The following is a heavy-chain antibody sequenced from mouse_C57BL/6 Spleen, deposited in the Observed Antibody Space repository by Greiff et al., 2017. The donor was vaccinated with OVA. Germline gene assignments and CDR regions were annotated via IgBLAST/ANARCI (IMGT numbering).Heavy chain of an antibody. CDR2: INPGSGGT. J-gene: IGHJ1*03. D-gene: IGHD1-1*01. Sequence: VQLQESGAELVRPGTSVKVSCKASGYAFTNYLIEWVKQRPGQGLEWIGVINPGSGGTNYNEKFKGKATLTADKSSSTAYMQLSSLTSEDSAVYFCARSYDEYFDVWGTGTTVTVSS. CDR1: GYAFTNYL. CDR3: ARSYDEYFDV. V-gene: IGHV1-54*01.